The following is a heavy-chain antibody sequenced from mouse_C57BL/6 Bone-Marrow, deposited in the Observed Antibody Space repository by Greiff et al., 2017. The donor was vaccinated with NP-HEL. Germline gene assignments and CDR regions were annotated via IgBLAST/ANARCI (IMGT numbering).Heavy chain of an antibody. CDR3: AREGVYDYDGVAY. J-gene: IGHJ3*01. V-gene: IGHV1-50*01. D-gene: IGHD2-4*01. CDR1: GYTFTSYW. Sequence: VQLQQPGAELVKPGASVKLSCKASGYTFTSYWMQWVKQRPGQGLEWIGEIDPSDSYTNYNQQFKGKATLTVDTSSSTAYMQLSSLTSEASAVYYCAREGVYDYDGVAYWGQGTLVTVSA. CDR2: IDPSDSYT.